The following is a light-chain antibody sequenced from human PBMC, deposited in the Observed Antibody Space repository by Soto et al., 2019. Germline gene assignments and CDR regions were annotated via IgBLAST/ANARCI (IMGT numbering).Light chain of an antibody. Sequence: QSALTQPASVSGSPGQSITISCTGTSSDVGGYNYVSWYQQHPGKAPKLMIYEVSNRPSEVSNRFSGSKSGNTASLTISGLQAEDEGNDYCSSYTRGSTLGVFGGGTKLTVL. CDR1: SSDVGGYNY. J-gene: IGLJ2*01. CDR2: EVS. V-gene: IGLV2-14*01. CDR3: SSYTRGSTLGV.